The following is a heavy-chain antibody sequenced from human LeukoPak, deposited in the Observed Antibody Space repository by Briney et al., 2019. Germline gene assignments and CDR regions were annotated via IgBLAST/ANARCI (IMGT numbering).Heavy chain of an antibody. CDR3: ARAATVVTGLFDY. Sequence: GGSLRLSCAASGFIFSSYWMHWVRQVPGKGLVWVSRINSDESDTNYADSVKGRFTISRDNAKNTLYLQMNSLRAEDTAVYYCARAATVVTGLFDYWGQGTLVTVSS. CDR2: INSDESDT. CDR1: GFIFSSYW. V-gene: IGHV3-74*01. D-gene: IGHD4-23*01. J-gene: IGHJ4*02.